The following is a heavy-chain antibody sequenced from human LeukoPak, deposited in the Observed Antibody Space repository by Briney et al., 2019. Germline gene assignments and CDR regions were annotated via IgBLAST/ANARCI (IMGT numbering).Heavy chain of an antibody. CDR1: GGSISSYY. D-gene: IGHD6-13*01. J-gene: IGHJ4*02. CDR3: ARASGITAVTRVDY. V-gene: IGHV4-59*08. CDR2: IYYSGST. Sequence: SETLSLTCTVSGGSISSYYWSWIRQPPGKGLEWIGYIYYSGSTNYNPSLKSRVTISVDTSKNQFSLKLSSVTAADTAVYYCARASGITAVTRVDYWGQGTLVTVSS.